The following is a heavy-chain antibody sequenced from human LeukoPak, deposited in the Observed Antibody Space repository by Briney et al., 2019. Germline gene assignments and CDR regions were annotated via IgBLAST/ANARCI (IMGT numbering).Heavy chain of an antibody. V-gene: IGHV4-59*01. D-gene: IGHD4/OR15-4a*01. CDR1: GGSITNNY. CDR3: ARDKSGPTAHYDVFEI. CDR2: IYYSGST. Sequence: SETLSLTCTVSGGSITNNYWNWHWIRQPQGRGLEWIGYIYYSGSTNYNPSLRSRVTIAVDKSNNQVSLELNSVTAADTAMYYCARDKSGPTAHYDVFEIWGQGTMVTVSS. J-gene: IGHJ3*02.